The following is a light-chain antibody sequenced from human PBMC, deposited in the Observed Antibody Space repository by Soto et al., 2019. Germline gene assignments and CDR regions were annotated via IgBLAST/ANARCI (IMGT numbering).Light chain of an antibody. Sequence: EIVLTQSPGTLSLSPGERATLSCRASQSVSSSYLAWYQQKPGQAPRLLIYGASSRATGIPDRFSGSGSGTDFTLTISRLEPEDFATYYCQQYNSYSEAFGQGTKVDI. CDR3: QQYNSYSEA. V-gene: IGKV3-20*01. CDR2: GAS. J-gene: IGKJ1*01. CDR1: QSVSSSY.